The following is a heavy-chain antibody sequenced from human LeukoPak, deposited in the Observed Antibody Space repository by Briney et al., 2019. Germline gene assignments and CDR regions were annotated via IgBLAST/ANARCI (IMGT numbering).Heavy chain of an antibody. Sequence: SETLSLTCTVSGDSISDYYWSWIRQPAGKGLELIGRIYTNGITNYKPSLKSRVTTSVDTSKNQLSLRLSPVTAADTAVYYCARGVMTAIFAFDIWGQGTMVTVSS. CDR1: GDSISDYY. CDR2: IYTNGIT. J-gene: IGHJ3*02. D-gene: IGHD2-21*02. CDR3: ARGVMTAIFAFDI. V-gene: IGHV4-4*07.